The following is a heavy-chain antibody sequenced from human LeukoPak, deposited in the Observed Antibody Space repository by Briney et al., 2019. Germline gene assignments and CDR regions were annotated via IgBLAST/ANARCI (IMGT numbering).Heavy chain of an antibody. CDR1: GYTLTELS. CDR2: FDPEDGET. CDR3: ATEYSGYYGGHAFDI. V-gene: IGHV1-24*01. J-gene: IGHJ3*02. D-gene: IGHD5-12*01. Sequence: EASVKVSCKVSGYTLTELSMHWVRQAPGKGLEWMGGFDPEDGETIYAQKFQGRVTMTEDTSTDTAYMELSSLRSEDTAVYYCATEYSGYYGGHAFDIWGQGTMVTVSS.